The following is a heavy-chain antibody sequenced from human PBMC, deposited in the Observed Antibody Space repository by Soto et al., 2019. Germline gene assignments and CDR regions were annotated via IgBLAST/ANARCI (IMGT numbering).Heavy chain of an antibody. CDR1: GGTFSSYA. D-gene: IGHD1-1*01. J-gene: IGHJ4*02. Sequence: QVQRVQSGAEVKKPGSSVKVSCKASGGTFSSYAISWVRQAPGQGLEWMGGIIPIFGTANYAQKFQGRVTITADESTSTAYMKLSRLRSEATAVYNLARGWKGKVESPSWGQGTLVTVST. V-gene: IGHV1-69*12. CDR3: ARGWKGKVESPS. CDR2: IIPIFGTA.